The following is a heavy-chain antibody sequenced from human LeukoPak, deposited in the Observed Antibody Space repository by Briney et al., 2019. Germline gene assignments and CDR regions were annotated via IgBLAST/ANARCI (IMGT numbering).Heavy chain of an antibody. CDR1: GGSISSYY. D-gene: IGHD2-8*02. V-gene: IGHV4-4*07. CDR3: ATGGSGYWYFDP. J-gene: IGHJ2*01. Sequence: KPSETLSLTCTVSGGSISSYYWSWIRQPAGKGLEWIGRIYTSGSTNYNPSLKSRVTISVDKSKNQFSLKLSSVTAADTAVYYCATGGSGYWYFDPWGRGTLVTVSS. CDR2: IYTSGST.